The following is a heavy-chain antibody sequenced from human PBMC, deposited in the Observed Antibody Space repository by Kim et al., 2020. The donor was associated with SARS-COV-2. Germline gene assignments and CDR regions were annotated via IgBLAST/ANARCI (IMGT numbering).Heavy chain of an antibody. D-gene: IGHD5-12*01. J-gene: IGHJ5*02. CDR2: ISSSSSYT. V-gene: IGHV3-11*06. CDR3: TRAWLRANPFDP. Sequence: GGSLRLSCAASGFTFSDYYMSWIRQAPGKGLEWVSYISSSSSYTNYADSVKGRFTISRDNAKNSLYLQMNSLRAEDTAVYYCTRAWLRANPFDPWGQGTLVTVSS. CDR1: GFTFSDYY.